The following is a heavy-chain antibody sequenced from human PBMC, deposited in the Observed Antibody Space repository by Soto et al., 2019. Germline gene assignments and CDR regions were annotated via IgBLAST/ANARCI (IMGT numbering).Heavy chain of an antibody. J-gene: IGHJ3*01. Sequence: PGESLKISCKGSGYSFTSYWIGWVRQMPGKGLEWMGIIYPGDSDPRYSPSFQGQVTISADKSISTTYLQWSSLKASDTAMFYCARQNVNRAFDVWGQGTMVTVSS. CDR3: ARQNVNRAFDV. CDR2: IYPGDSDP. V-gene: IGHV5-51*01. CDR1: GYSFTSYW.